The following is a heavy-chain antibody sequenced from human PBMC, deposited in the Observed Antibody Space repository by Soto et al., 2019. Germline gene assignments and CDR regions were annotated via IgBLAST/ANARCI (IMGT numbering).Heavy chain of an antibody. D-gene: IGHD2-15*01. CDR3: ARGYSTPSRFPDPPFDY. CDR2: IIPIFGTA. Sequence: ASVKVSYKASGGAFSSYAIGWERQTPGQGLEWMGGIIPIFGTANYAQKFQGRVTITADESTSTAYMELSSLRSEDTAVYYCARGYSTPSRFPDPPFDYWGQGTLVTVSS. J-gene: IGHJ4*02. CDR1: GGAFSSYA. V-gene: IGHV1-69*01.